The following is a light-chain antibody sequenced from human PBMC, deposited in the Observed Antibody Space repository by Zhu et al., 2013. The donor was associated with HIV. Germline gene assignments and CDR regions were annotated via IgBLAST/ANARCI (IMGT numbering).Light chain of an antibody. V-gene: IGKV1-27*01. CDR1: QAIFYY. Sequence: DIQMTQSPSSLSASIGDTVTITCRASQAIFYYLAWYQQKPGKVPQLLMYSASTLQSGVPSRFSGSGSGTQFTLTISGLQPEDVATYYCQSHNSDRRAFGPGTKVEI. CDR2: SAS. CDR3: QSHNSDRRA. J-gene: IGKJ1*01.